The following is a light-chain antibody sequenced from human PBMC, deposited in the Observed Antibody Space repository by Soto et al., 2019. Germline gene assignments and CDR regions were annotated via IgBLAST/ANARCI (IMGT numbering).Light chain of an antibody. CDR1: SSDVGYYNY. V-gene: IGLV2-11*01. CDR3: CSYAGSYSWV. Sequence: QSVLTQPRSVSGSPGQSATISCTGTSSDVGYYNYVSWYQQYPGQAPKLIIYDVSKRPSGVPDRFSGSKSGNTASLTISGLQVEDDADYYCCSYAGSYSWVFGGGTQLTVL. CDR2: DVS. J-gene: IGLJ3*02.